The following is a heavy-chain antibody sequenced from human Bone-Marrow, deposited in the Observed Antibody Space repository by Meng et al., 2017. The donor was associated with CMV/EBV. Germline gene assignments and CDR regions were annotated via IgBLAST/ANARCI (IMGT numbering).Heavy chain of an antibody. V-gene: IGHV3-20*04. D-gene: IGHD2-2*01. CDR3: AKYCSSTSCHMEFDY. Sequence: GGSLRLSCAASGFTFDDYGMSWVRQAPGKGLEWVSGINWNGGSTGYADSVKGRFTISRDNSKNTLYLQMNSLRAEDTAVYYCAKYCSSTSCHMEFDYWGQGTLVTVSS. CDR1: GFTFDDYG. J-gene: IGHJ4*02. CDR2: INWNGGST.